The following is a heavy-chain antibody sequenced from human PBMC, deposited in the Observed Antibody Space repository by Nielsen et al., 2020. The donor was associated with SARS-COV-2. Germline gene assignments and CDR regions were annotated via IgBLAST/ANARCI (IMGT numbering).Heavy chain of an antibody. CDR2: TYNPGST. CDR1: GGSITNYY. CDR3: ARVGDSWAFEI. Sequence: SETLSLTCSVSGGSITNYYWAWIRQSPGKGLEWIGDTYNPGSTDYNPSLKSRVTISVDTSKNQFSLNLSSVTAADTAVYYCARVGDSWAFEIWGQGTKVTVSS. V-gene: IGHV4-59*08. J-gene: IGHJ3*02. D-gene: IGHD3-16*01.